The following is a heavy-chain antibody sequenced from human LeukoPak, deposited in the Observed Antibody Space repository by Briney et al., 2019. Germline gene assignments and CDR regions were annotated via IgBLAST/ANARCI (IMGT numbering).Heavy chain of an antibody. CDR3: ARHFGQGAAGNYYGMDV. J-gene: IGHJ6*02. Sequence: SETLSLTCTVSGGSISSYYWSWIRQPPGKGLEWIGYIYYSGSTNYNPSLKSRVTISVDTSKNQFSLKLSSVTAADTAVYYCARHFGQGAAGNYYGMDVWGQGTTVTVSS. CDR2: IYYSGST. CDR1: GGSISSYY. V-gene: IGHV4-59*08. D-gene: IGHD6-13*01.